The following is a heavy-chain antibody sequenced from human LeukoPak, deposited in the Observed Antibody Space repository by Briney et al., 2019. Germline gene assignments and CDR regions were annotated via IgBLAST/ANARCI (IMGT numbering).Heavy chain of an antibody. CDR1: RGSISTYF. Sequence: SETLSLTCTVSRGSISTYFWSWIRQPAGKGLEWIGHIYSSGRTNYNPSLKSRVTMSVDTSKNQFSLRLSSVTAADTAVYYCAKLGNQWGLRLDYWGQGALVTVSS. V-gene: IGHV4-4*07. CDR3: AKLGNQWGLRLDY. J-gene: IGHJ4*02. CDR2: IYSSGRT. D-gene: IGHD1-26*01.